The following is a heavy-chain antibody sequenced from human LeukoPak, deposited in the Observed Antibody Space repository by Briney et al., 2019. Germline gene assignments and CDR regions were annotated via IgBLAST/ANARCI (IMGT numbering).Heavy chain of an antibody. CDR1: GFTSTKYA. D-gene: IGHD5-12*01. CDR2: LIDSSGST. J-gene: IGHJ4*02. V-gene: IGHV3-23*01. CDR3: AKGAYDYIEIGYFDS. Sequence: PGGSLRLSCAASGFTSTKYAMNWVRQVPGKGLEWVSVLIDSSGSTDYADSVKGRFTISRDNSKNTVFLQMNSLRAEDTAIYYCAKGAYDYIEIGYFDSWGQGTLVTVSS.